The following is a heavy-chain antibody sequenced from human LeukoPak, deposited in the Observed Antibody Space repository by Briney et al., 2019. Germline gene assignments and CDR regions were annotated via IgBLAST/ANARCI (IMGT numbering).Heavy chain of an antibody. Sequence: SETLSLTCTVPGGSISSYYWSWIRQPPGKGLEWIGYIYYSGSTNYNPSLKSRVTISVDTSKNHFSLSLSSVTAADTAVYYCAREREDSRSWYDIGRWFDPWGQGTLVTVSS. CDR1: GGSISSYY. CDR2: IYYSGST. D-gene: IGHD6-13*01. CDR3: AREREDSRSWYDIGRWFDP. J-gene: IGHJ5*02. V-gene: IGHV4-59*01.